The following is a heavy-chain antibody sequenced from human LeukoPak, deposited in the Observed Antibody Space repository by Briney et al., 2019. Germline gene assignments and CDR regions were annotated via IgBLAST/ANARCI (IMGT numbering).Heavy chain of an antibody. D-gene: IGHD2-21*02. CDR2: ISGSGGST. V-gene: IGHV3-23*01. Sequence: PGGSLRLSCAASGFTFSSYAMSWVRQAPGKGLEWVSAISGSGGSTYYADSVKGRFTISRDNSKNTLYLQMNSLRAEDTAVYYCAKDFDRSEYCGGDCDAFDIWGQGTMVTVSS. CDR1: GFTFSSYA. J-gene: IGHJ3*02. CDR3: AKDFDRSEYCGGDCDAFDI.